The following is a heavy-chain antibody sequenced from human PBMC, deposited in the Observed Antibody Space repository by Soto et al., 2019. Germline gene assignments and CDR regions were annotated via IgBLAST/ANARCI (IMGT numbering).Heavy chain of an antibody. CDR3: ARHDGVAVAEEGYFDY. CDR1: GGSISSSSYY. D-gene: IGHD6-19*01. V-gene: IGHV4-39*01. Sequence: QLQLQESDPGLVKPSETLSLTCTVSGGSISSSSYYWGWIRQPPGKGLEWIGSIYYSGSTYYNPSLKSRVTISGDTSKNHFSLKLSSVTAADTAVYYCARHDGVAVAEEGYFDYWGQGTLVTVSS. CDR2: IYYSGST. J-gene: IGHJ4*02.